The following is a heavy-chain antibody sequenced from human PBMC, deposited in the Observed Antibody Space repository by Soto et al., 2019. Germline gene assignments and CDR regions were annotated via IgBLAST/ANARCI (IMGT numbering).Heavy chain of an antibody. CDR2: IYYSGST. V-gene: IGHV4-59*01. CDR1: GGSISSYY. D-gene: IGHD3-3*01. J-gene: IGHJ5*02. CDR3: ARALPYYDFWSGYYRSENWFDP. Sequence: SETLSLTCTVSGGSISSYYWSWIRQPPGKGLEWIGYIYYSGSTNYNPSLKSRVTISVDTSKNQFSLKLSSVTAADTAVYYCARALPYYDFWSGYYRSENWFDPWGQGTLVTVSS.